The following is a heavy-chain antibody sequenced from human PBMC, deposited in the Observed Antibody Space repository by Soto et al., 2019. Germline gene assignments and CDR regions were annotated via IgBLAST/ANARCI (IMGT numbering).Heavy chain of an antibody. CDR2: IIPIFGTA. J-gene: IGHJ6*02. CDR3: EGGGRSGDSYGGNYYYYYGMDV. CDR1: GGTFSSYA. D-gene: IGHD5-18*01. V-gene: IGHV1-69*12. Sequence: QVQLVQSGAEVKKPGSSVKVSCKASGGTFSSYAISWVRQAPGQGLEWMGGIIPIFGTANYGQKFQGRVPLTAHAATTTAYKELSSLRSEDSAEYYVEGGGRSGDSYGGNYYYYYGMDVWGQGTTVTVSS.